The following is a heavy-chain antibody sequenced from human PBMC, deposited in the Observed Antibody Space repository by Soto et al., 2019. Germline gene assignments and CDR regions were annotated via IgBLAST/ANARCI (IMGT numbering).Heavy chain of an antibody. CDR2: IYSGGTI. CDR1: GFTVTINY. CDR3: HGYGY. Sequence: EVQVVESGGGLIQPGGSLRPSCAVSGFTVTINYMSWVRQAPGKGLEWVSVIYSGGTIYYADSVKGRFTISRDTSKNTLYLQMNSLRGEDTAVYYCHGYGYWGQGTLVTVSS. V-gene: IGHV3-53*01. D-gene: IGHD5-12*01. J-gene: IGHJ4*02.